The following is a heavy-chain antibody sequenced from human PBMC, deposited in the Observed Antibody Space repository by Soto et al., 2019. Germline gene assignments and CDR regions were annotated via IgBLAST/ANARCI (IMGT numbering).Heavy chain of an antibody. Sequence: GGSLRLSCAASGFTFSSAWMSWVRQAPGKGLEWVGRIKNKYDGGTIDYAAPVEGRFTISREDSKNTLYLQMNSLKTEDTAVYYCAADDSNGPAKIDYWGQGTLVTVSS. V-gene: IGHV3-15*01. CDR2: IKNKYDGGTI. CDR1: GFTFSSAW. CDR3: AADDSNGPAKIDY. D-gene: IGHD3-22*01. J-gene: IGHJ4*02.